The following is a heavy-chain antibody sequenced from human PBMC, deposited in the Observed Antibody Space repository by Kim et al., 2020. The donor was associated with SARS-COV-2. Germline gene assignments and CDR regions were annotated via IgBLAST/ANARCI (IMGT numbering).Heavy chain of an antibody. CDR3: ARRGDCGGDCPTEAFDI. J-gene: IGHJ3*02. V-gene: IGHV4-59*13. CDR2: IYYSGST. Sequence: SETLSLTCTVSGGSISSYYWSWIRQPPGKGLEWIGYIYYSGSTNYNPSLKSRVTISVDTSKNQFSLKLSSVTAADTAVYYCARRGDCGGDCPTEAFDIWGQGTMVTVSS. CDR1: GGSISSYY. D-gene: IGHD2-21*02.